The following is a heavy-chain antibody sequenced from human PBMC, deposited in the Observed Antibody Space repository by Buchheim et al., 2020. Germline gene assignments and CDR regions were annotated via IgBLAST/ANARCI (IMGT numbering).Heavy chain of an antibody. J-gene: IGHJ4*02. D-gene: IGHD6-19*01. CDR2: ISSSSSTI. V-gene: IGHV3-48*01. CDR1: GFTFSSCT. Sequence: EVQLVESGGGLVQPGGSLRLSCAASGFTFSSCTMNWVRQAPGKGLEWVSSISSSSSTIYYADSVQGRFAISRDNAKNSLSLQVNSLRAEDTAVYYCARDAIAVADNWGQGTL. CDR3: ARDAIAVADN.